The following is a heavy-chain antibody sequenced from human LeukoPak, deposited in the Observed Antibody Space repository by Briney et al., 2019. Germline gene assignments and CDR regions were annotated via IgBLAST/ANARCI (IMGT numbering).Heavy chain of an antibody. CDR2: INLVDSDT. CDR1: GYAFSTYW. Sequence: GASLQISCKTSGYAFSTYWIAWGRQVPGKGLEWIGIINLVDSDTRYSPSFQGQVTISADKSISTAYLQWSSLKASDTAIYYCARQWLFDYWGQGTLVTVSS. D-gene: IGHD6-19*01. J-gene: IGHJ4*02. V-gene: IGHV5-51*01. CDR3: ARQWLFDY.